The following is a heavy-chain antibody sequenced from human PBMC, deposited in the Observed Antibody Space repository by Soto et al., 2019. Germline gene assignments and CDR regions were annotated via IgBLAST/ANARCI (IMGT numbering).Heavy chain of an antibody. CDR2: INHSGST. V-gene: IGHV4-34*01. D-gene: IGHD2-2*01. Sequence: QVQLQQWGAGLLKPSETLSLTCAVYGGSFSGYYWSWIRQPPGKGLEWIGEINHSGSTNYNPSLKSRVTISVDTSKNQFSLKLSPVTAAERAVYYCERLGCSSTSCSPFDYGGQGTLVTVSS. CDR3: ERLGCSSTSCSPFDY. J-gene: IGHJ4*02. CDR1: GGSFSGYY.